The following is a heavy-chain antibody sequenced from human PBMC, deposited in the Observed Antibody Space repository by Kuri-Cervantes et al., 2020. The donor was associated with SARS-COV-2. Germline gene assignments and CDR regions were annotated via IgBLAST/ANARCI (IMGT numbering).Heavy chain of an antibody. CDR1: GYTFTSYY. CDR2: INPSGGST. V-gene: IGHV1-46*01. D-gene: IGHD2-8*01. CDR3: ARDDCTNGVCWIDY. Sequence: ASVKVSCKASGYTFTSYYMHWVRQAPGQGLEWMGIINPSGGSTSYAQKFQGRVTTTADKSTSTAYMELSSLRSEDTAVYYCARDDCTNGVCWIDYWGQGTLVTVSS. J-gene: IGHJ4*02.